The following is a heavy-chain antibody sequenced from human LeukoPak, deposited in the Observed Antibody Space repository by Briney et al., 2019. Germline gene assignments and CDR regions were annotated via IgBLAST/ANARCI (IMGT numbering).Heavy chain of an antibody. V-gene: IGHV4-4*07. CDR1: GGYTGSHY. CDR2: ISPSGTT. D-gene: IGHD2/OR15-2a*01. Sequence: PSETLSLTCTVSGGYTGSHYWSWIRQPAGKGLEWIGRISPSGTTHYNPSLGSRVTMSVDTSKNYFSLRLSSVTDADTAVYYCARDFYASGFYFWFDPWGQGMLVTVSS. J-gene: IGHJ5*02. CDR3: ARDFYASGFYFWFDP.